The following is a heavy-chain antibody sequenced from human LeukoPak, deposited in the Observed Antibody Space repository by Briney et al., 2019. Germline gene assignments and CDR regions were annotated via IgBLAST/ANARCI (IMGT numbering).Heavy chain of an antibody. CDR1: GGSISSGSYY. Sequence: SETLSLTCTVSGGSISSGSYYWGWIRQPPGKGLEWIGSIYYSGSTYYNPSLKSRITISVDTSMNQFSLKLSSVTAADTAVYYCARDKTFAVVNYFDNWGQGTLVTVSS. J-gene: IGHJ4*02. V-gene: IGHV4-39*07. D-gene: IGHD3-3*01. CDR2: IYYSGST. CDR3: ARDKTFAVVNYFDN.